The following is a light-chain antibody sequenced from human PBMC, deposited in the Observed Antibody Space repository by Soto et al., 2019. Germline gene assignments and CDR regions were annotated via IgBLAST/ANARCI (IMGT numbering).Light chain of an antibody. Sequence: QSALTQPASVSGSPGQSITISCTGTSSDVGSHNLVSWYQQHPGQAPKLMIYEVSKRPLGVSARFSASKSGNTASLTISGLQAEDEADYYGSSYGGSRAVFGGGTQLTVL. CDR1: SSDVGSHNL. CDR2: EVS. J-gene: IGLJ7*01. CDR3: SSYGGSRAV. V-gene: IGLV2-23*02.